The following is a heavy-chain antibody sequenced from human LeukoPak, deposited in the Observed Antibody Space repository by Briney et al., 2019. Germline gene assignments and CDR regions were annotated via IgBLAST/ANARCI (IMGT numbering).Heavy chain of an antibody. J-gene: IGHJ4*02. Sequence: ARSMRLSCAASGFTFDDYGMSWVRQAPGKGLEWVSGINWNGGSTGYADSVKGRFTISRDNAKNSLYLQMNSLRAEDTALYYCARDSDYGGNSLPLDYWGQGTLVTDCS. CDR1: GFTFDDYG. D-gene: IGHD4-23*01. CDR3: ARDSDYGGNSLPLDY. V-gene: IGHV3-20*04. CDR2: INWNGGST.